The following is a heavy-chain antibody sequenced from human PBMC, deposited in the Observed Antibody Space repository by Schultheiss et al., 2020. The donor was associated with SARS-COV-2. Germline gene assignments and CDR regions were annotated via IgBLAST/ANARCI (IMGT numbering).Heavy chain of an antibody. Sequence: SETLSLTCAVSGGSISSSNWWSWVRQPPGKGLEWIGEINNSGSTNYNPSLKSRVTISVDTSKNQFSLKLSSVTAADTAVYYCARVGDGRWIYWGQGTLVTVSS. CDR2: INNSGST. V-gene: IGHV4-4*02. CDR3: ARVGDGRWIY. J-gene: IGHJ4*02. CDR1: GGSISSSNW. D-gene: IGHD5-24*01.